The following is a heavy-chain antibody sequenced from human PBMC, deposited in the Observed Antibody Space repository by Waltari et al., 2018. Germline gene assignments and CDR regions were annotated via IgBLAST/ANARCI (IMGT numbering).Heavy chain of an antibody. Sequence: QVQLVESGGGVVQPGRSLRLSCAASGFTFSSYGMHWVRQAPGKGLEWVAVIWYDGSNKYYADSVKGRFTISRDNSKNTLYLQMNSLRAEDTAVYYCAKGTMRTTTEYFQHWGQGTLVTVSS. J-gene: IGHJ1*01. D-gene: IGHD2-2*01. CDR3: AKGTMRTTTEYFQH. CDR2: IWYDGSNK. CDR1: GFTFSSYG. V-gene: IGHV3-33*08.